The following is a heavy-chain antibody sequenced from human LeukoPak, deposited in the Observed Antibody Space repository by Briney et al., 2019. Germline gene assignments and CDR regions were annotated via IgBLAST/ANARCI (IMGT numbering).Heavy chain of an antibody. CDR3: ARGYSSGWYLWYFDL. V-gene: IGHV1-8*01. Sequence: ASVKVSCKAPGYTFTSYDINWVRQATGQGLEWMGWMNPNSGNTGYAQKFQGRVTMTRNTSISTAYMELSSLRSEDTAVYYCARGYSSGWYLWYFDLWGRGTLVTVSS. CDR2: MNPNSGNT. D-gene: IGHD6-19*01. J-gene: IGHJ2*01. CDR1: GYTFTSYD.